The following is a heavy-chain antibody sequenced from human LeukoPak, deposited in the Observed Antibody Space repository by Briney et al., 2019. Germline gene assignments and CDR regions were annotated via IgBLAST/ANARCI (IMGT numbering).Heavy chain of an antibody. V-gene: IGHV1-2*02. CDR2: INPNSGGT. D-gene: IGHD5-18*01. CDR3: ARDQGRLWPSYYYGMDV. J-gene: IGHJ6*04. Sequence: GASVKVSCKASGYTFTGYYMHWVRQAPGQGLEWMGWINPNSGGTNYAQKFQGRVTITADKSTSTAYMELSSLRSEDTAVYYCARDQGRLWPSYYYGMDVWGKGTTVTVTS. CDR1: GYTFTGYY.